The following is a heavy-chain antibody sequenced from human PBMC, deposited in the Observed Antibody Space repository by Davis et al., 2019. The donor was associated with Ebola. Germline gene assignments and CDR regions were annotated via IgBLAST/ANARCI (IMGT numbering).Heavy chain of an antibody. CDR3: AREGYCSSTSCSRVVY. Sequence: GESLKISCAASGFTFSSYAMSWVRQAPGKGLEWVANIKQDGSEKYYVDSVKGRFTISRDNAKNSLYLQMNSLRAEDTAVYYCAREGYCSSTSCSRVVYWGQGTLVTVSS. J-gene: IGHJ4*02. CDR1: GFTFSSYA. V-gene: IGHV3-7*01. D-gene: IGHD2-2*01. CDR2: IKQDGSEK.